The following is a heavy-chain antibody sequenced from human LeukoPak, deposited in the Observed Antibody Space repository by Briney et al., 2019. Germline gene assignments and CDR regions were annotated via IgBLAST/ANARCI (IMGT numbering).Heavy chain of an antibody. CDR3: AKGSSGGRPYYFDY. CDR2: ISEDGSGK. CDR1: GFTFRSYA. Sequence: PGGSLRLSCAASGFTFRSYAMHWVRQAPGKGLEWVAVISEDGSGKHYADSVKGRFTISRDNSKNTLYLQMDSLRAEDTAIYYCAKGSSGGRPYYFDYWGQGTLVTVSS. J-gene: IGHJ4*02. D-gene: IGHD3-22*01. V-gene: IGHV3-30-3*01.